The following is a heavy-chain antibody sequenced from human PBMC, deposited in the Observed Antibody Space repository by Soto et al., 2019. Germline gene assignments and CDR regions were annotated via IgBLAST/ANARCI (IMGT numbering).Heavy chain of an antibody. CDR1: GDSFSSDDYY. V-gene: IGHV4-30-4*01. D-gene: IGHD2-21*02. CDR2: ISYRVDT. Sequence: PSETLSLTCTVSGDSFSSDDYYWSWIRQPPGKGLEWIGYISYRVDTYYSPPLKSRVTMSIDTSKNQFSLNVSSVTAADTAVYYCARVAGVAYCGGDCYHFDYWGQGTLVTVSS. J-gene: IGHJ4*02. CDR3: ARVAGVAYCGGDCYHFDY.